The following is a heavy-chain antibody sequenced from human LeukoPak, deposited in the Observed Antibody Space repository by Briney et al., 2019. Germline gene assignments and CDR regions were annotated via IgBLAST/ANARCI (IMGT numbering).Heavy chain of an antibody. J-gene: IGHJ6*03. D-gene: IGHD3-9*01. CDR1: GYTFTSYD. Sequence: GASVKVSCKASGYTFTSYDINWVRQATGQGLEWMGWMNPNSGNTGYAQKFQGRVTMTRNTSISTAYMELSSLRSEDTAVYYCAREGIPGQTGRNYYYYYMDVWGKGTTVTISS. V-gene: IGHV1-8*01. CDR3: AREGIPGQTGRNYYYYYMDV. CDR2: MNPNSGNT.